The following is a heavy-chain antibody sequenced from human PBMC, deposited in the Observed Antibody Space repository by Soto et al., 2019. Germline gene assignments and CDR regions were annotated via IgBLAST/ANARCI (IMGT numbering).Heavy chain of an antibody. CDR2: SSFDGGSN. J-gene: IGHJ5*01. CDR3: AKDAVSWKQDCFDS. V-gene: IGHV3-30-3*01. Sequence: QVQLVESGGGVVQPGGSLRLSCAASGFTLSDYAIHWVRQSPGRGLEWVALSSFDGGSNYYADSVKGRFTVSRDSVQNTVYLQMTSLKSEDAAVYYCAKDAVSWKQDCFDSWGQGTRVTVSS. CDR1: GFTLSDYA. D-gene: IGHD1-1*01.